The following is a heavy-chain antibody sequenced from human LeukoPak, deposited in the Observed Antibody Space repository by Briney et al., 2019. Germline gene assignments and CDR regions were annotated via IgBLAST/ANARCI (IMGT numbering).Heavy chain of an antibody. CDR1: GYSFTSYW. V-gene: IGHV5-51*01. CDR2: IYPGDSDT. CDR3: ASEGGLHSSGWYYFDY. D-gene: IGHD6-19*01. J-gene: IGHJ4*02. Sequence: GESLKISCKGSGYSFTSYWIGWVRQMPGKGLEWMGIIYPGDSDTRYSPSFQGQVTISADKSISTAYLQWSSLKASDTAMYYRASEGGLHSSGWYYFDYWGQGTLVTVSS.